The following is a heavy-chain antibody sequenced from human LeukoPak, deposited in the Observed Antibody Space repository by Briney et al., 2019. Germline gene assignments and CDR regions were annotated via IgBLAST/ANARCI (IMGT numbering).Heavy chain of an antibody. CDR1: GFTFSSYE. J-gene: IGHJ4*02. CDR3: AKRPGYSSGWYYFDY. CDR2: ISSSGSTI. V-gene: IGHV3-48*03. Sequence: GGSLRLSCAASGFTFSSYEMNWVRQAPGKGLEWVSYISSSGSTIYYADSVKGRFTISRDNSKNTLYLQMNSLRAEDTAVYYCAKRPGYSSGWYYFDYWGQGTLVTVSS. D-gene: IGHD6-19*01.